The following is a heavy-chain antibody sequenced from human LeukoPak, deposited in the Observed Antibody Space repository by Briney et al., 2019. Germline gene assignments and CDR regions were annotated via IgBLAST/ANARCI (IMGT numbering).Heavy chain of an antibody. V-gene: IGHV3-30-3*02. Sequence: PGGSLRLSCAASGFTFSNYAMHWVRQGLVKGLESMAVVSHDGIQTYYADSVKGRFTISRDNSKNTLYLQMNSLSAEDTAVYYCAKRSHMLGATNPNYYFDHWGQGTLVTVSS. J-gene: IGHJ4*02. D-gene: IGHD1-26*01. CDR1: GFTFSNYA. CDR2: VSHDGIQT. CDR3: AKRSHMLGATNPNYYFDH.